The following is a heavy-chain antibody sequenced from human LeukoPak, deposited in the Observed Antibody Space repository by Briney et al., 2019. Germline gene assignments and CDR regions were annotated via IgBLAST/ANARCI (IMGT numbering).Heavy chain of an antibody. CDR3: ARPFDAY. J-gene: IGHJ4*02. V-gene: IGHV4-59*01. CDR1: GGSISSDY. CDR2: ISYSGGT. Sequence: SETLSLTCTVSGGSISSDYWSWLRQPPGKELEWIGDISYSGGTIYKDSLKGRVTISVDTSKNQFSLKVNSVTAADTAVYYCARPFDAYWGQGTLVSVSS. D-gene: IGHD3-3*02.